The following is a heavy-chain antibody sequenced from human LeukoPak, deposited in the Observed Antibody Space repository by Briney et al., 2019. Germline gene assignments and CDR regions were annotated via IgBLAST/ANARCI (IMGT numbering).Heavy chain of an antibody. CDR2: INAGNGNT. J-gene: IGHJ3*02. V-gene: IGHV1-3*01. D-gene: IGHD3-22*01. Sequence: ASVKVSCKASGYTFTSYAMHWVRQAPGQRLEWMGWINAGNGNTKYSQEFQGRVTITRDTSASTAYMELSSLRSDDTAVYYCAREYYYESSDYYVVLSGAFDIWGQGTMVTVSS. CDR1: GYTFTSYA. CDR3: AREYYYESSDYYVVLSGAFDI.